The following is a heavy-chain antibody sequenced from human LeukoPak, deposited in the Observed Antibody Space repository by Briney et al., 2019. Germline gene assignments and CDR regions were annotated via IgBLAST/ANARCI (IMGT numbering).Heavy chain of an antibody. CDR2: ISWNSGSI. D-gene: IGHD3-22*01. V-gene: IGHV3-9*03. CDR1: GFTVSSNY. CDR3: AKGDGDYYDSSGPVDY. Sequence: GGSLRLSCAASGFTVSSNYMSWVRQAPGKGLEWVSGISWNSGSIGYADSVKGRFTISRDNAKNSLYLQMNSLRAEDMALYYCAKGDGDYYDSSGPVDYWGQGTLVTVSS. J-gene: IGHJ4*02.